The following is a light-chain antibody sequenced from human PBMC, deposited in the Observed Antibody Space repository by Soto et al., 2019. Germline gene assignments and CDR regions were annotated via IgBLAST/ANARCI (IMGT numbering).Light chain of an antibody. CDR2: KAS. CDR3: QQYNSYPST. J-gene: IGKJ1*01. CDR1: QSIGSW. Sequence: DIQMTQSPSTLSASVGDRVTITCRASQSIGSWLAWYQQKPGKAPKLLIYKASSLESGVPSRFSGSGSGTEFTLTISSLQPDDFATYYCQQYNSYPSTFGQGTKVEIK. V-gene: IGKV1-5*03.